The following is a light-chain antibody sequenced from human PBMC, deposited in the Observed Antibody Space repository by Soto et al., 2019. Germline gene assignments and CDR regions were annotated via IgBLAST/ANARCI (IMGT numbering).Light chain of an antibody. Sequence: EIVLTQSPGTLSLSPGERATLSCRASQSVSSSYLAWYQQKPGQAPRLHIYGASSRATGIPDRFSGSGSGTDFTLTISRLEPEDFAVYYCQQYGSSPQVTFGGGTKVEIK. CDR2: GAS. J-gene: IGKJ4*01. CDR3: QQYGSSPQVT. V-gene: IGKV3-20*01. CDR1: QSVSSSY.